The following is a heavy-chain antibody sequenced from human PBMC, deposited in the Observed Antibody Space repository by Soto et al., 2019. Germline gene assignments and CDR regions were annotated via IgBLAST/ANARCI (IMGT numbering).Heavy chain of an antibody. CDR2: TNPSNGGT. J-gene: IGHJ4*02. CDR1: GYTFTGYY. CDR3: AREVGGGRQYYFDS. V-gene: IGHV1-2*02. Sequence: ASVKVSCKASGYTFTGYYIHWVRQAPGQGLEWMGWTNPSNGGTNYAQKFQGRVTMTTDTSLSTAYMELTTLRSDDTAVFYCAREVGGGRQYYFDSWGLGTLVTVSS. D-gene: IGHD3-16*01.